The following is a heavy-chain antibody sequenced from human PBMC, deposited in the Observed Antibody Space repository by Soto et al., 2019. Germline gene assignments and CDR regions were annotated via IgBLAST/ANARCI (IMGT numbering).Heavy chain of an antibody. D-gene: IGHD5-18*01. J-gene: IGHJ4*02. V-gene: IGHV4-61*01. CDR1: GASVSSGNHY. Sequence: SETLSLTCSVSGASVSSGNHYWSWFRQAPGKGLEWIGYMYYSESASYNPSLKNRAIMSVDTSKNEFSLKVNSVSVADTAVYYCARARGYSYGPLDYWGQGTLVT. CDR2: MYYSESA. CDR3: ARARGYSYGPLDY.